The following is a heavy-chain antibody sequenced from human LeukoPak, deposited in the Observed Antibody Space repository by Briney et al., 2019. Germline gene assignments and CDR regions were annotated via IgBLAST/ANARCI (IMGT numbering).Heavy chain of an antibody. V-gene: IGHV3-9*01. CDR3: AKDMGSGYAYFDY. CDR2: ISRNSGSI. Sequence: PGGSLRLSCAASGFTFDDYAMHWVRQAPGKGLEWVSGISRNSGSIGYADSVKGRFTISRDNAKNSLYLQMNSLRAEDTALYYCAKDMGSGYAYFDYWGQGTLVTVSS. CDR1: GFTFDDYA. D-gene: IGHD3-22*01. J-gene: IGHJ4*02.